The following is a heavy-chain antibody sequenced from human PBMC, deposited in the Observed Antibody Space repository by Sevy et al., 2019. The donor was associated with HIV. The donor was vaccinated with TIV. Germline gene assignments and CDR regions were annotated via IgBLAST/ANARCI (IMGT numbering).Heavy chain of an antibody. Sequence: GGSLRLSCAASGFTFSSYWMSWVRQAPGKGLEWVANIKQDGSEKYYVDSVKGRFTISRDNAKNSLYLQMNSLRAEDTAVYYCARRYCSGGSCYSDYSGRFDYWGQGTLVTVSS. CDR3: ARRYCSGGSCYSDYSGRFDY. J-gene: IGHJ4*02. CDR1: GFTFSSYW. CDR2: IKQDGSEK. V-gene: IGHV3-7*03. D-gene: IGHD2-15*01.